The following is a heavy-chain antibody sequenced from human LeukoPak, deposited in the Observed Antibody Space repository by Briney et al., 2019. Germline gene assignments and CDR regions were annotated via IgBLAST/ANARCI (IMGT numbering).Heavy chain of an antibody. D-gene: IGHD6-19*01. CDR2: ISYDGSNK. V-gene: IGHV3-30*18. CDR3: AKLAVAGLDFDY. J-gene: IGHJ4*02. Sequence: GGSLRLSCAASGFTFSSYGMHWVRQAPGKGREWVAVISYDGSNKYYADSVKGRFTISRDNSKNTLYLQMNSLRAEDTAVYYCAKLAVAGLDFDYWGQGTLVTVSS. CDR1: GFTFSSYG.